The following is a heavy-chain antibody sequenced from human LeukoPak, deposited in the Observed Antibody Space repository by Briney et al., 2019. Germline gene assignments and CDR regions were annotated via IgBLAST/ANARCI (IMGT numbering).Heavy chain of an antibody. CDR1: GGSISSYY. CDR2: IYYSGST. J-gene: IGHJ4*02. V-gene: IGHV4-59*01. Sequence: PSETLSLTCTVSGGSISSYYWSWIRQPPGKGLEWIGYIYYSGSTNYNPSLKSRVTISVDTSKNQFSLKLSSVTAADTAVYYCARLGGGYYCKFDYWGQGTLVTVSS. D-gene: IGHD3-22*01. CDR3: ARLGGGYYCKFDY.